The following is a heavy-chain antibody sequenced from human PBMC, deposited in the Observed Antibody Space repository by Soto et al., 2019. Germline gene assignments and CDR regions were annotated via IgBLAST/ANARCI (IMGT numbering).Heavy chain of an antibody. V-gene: IGHV4-39*07. J-gene: IGHJ4*01. Sequence: PSEILSLTCTVSGGSISSSSYYWGWIRQPPGKGLEWIGSIYYSGSTYYNPSLKSRVTISVDTSKNQFSLKLSSVTAADTAVYYCARGPGYSGYGYYFDYWGHGTLVTFSS. CDR1: GGSISSSSYY. D-gene: IGHD5-12*01. CDR3: ARGPGYSGYGYYFDY. CDR2: IYYSGST.